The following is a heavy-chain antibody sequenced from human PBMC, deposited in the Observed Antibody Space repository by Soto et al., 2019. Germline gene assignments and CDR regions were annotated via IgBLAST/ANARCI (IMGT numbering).Heavy chain of an antibody. V-gene: IGHV4-38-2*02. CDR3: AREGNYYYDSSGYRY. CDR2: IYHSGST. D-gene: IGHD3-22*01. J-gene: IGHJ4*02. Sequence: ETLSLTCAVSGYSISSGYYWGWIRQPPGKGLEWIGSIYHSGSTYYNPSLKSRVTISVDTSKNQFSLKLSSVTAADTAVYYCAREGNYYYDSSGYRYWGQGTLVTVSS. CDR1: GYSISSGYY.